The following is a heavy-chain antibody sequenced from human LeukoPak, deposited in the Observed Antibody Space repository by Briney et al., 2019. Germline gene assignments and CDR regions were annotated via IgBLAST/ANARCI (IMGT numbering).Heavy chain of an antibody. J-gene: IGHJ4*02. Sequence: ASVKVSCKASGYTFTTYEINWVRQATGQGLEWMGWMNPNSGNTGYAQKFQGRVTITRNTPISTAYLELSSLRSEDTAVYYCARTTDFWSGYYMGDWGQGTLVTVSS. V-gene: IGHV1-8*03. CDR2: MNPNSGNT. CDR3: ARTTDFWSGYYMGD. CDR1: GYTFTTYE. D-gene: IGHD3-3*01.